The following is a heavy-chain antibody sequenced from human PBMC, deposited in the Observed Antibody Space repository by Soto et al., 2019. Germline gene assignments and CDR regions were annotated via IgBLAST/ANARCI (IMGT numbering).Heavy chain of an antibody. CDR2: IYYSGST. CDR3: ARYYYYGSGSLFYYYYGMDV. V-gene: IGHV4-59*01. CDR1: GGSISSYY. Sequence: SETLSLTCTVSGGSISSYYWSWIRQPPGKGLEWIGYIYYSGSTNYNPSLKSRVTISVDTSKNQFSLKLSSVTAADTAVYYCARYYYYGSGSLFYYYYGMDVWGQRTTVTVSS. J-gene: IGHJ6*02. D-gene: IGHD3-10*01.